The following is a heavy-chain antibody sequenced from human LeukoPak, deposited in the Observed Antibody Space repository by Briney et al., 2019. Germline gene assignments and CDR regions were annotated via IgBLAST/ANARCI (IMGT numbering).Heavy chain of an antibody. CDR3: AREAYYYDSSGYYCVWFDP. V-gene: IGHV1-18*01. CDR2: ISAYNGNT. CDR1: GYTFTSYG. Sequence: ASVKVSCKASGYTFTSYGISWVRQAPGQGLEWMGWISAYNGNTNYAQKLQGRVTMTTDTSTSTAYMELRSLRSDDTAVYYCAREAYYYDSSGYYCVWFDPWGQGTLVTVSS. J-gene: IGHJ5*02. D-gene: IGHD3-22*01.